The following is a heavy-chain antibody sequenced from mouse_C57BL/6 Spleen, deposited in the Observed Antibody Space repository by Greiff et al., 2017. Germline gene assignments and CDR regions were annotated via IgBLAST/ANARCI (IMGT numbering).Heavy chain of an antibody. J-gene: IGHJ2*01. CDR3: ARSPYYGSSQYYFDY. Sequence: VKLMESGAELMKPGASVKLSCKATGYTFTGYWIEWVKQRPGHGLEWIGEILPGSGSTNYNEKFKGKATFTADTSTNTAYMQLSSLTTEDSAIYYCARSPYYGSSQYYFDYWGQGTTLTVSS. CDR2: ILPGSGST. CDR1: GYTFTGYW. V-gene: IGHV1-9*01. D-gene: IGHD1-1*01.